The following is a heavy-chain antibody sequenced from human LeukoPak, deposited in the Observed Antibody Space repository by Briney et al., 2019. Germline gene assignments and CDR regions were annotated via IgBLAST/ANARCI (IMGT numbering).Heavy chain of an antibody. D-gene: IGHD2-8*02. CDR3: AKRLNLGTAN. CDR2: ISGSGGST. J-gene: IGHJ4*02. Sequence: GGSLRLSCAGSGFTFSSYAMSWVRQAPGKGLEWVSAISGSGGSTYYADSVKGRFTISRDNSKTTLYLQMNSLRAEDTAVYYCAKRLNLGTANWGQGTLVTVSS. CDR1: GFTFSSYA. V-gene: IGHV3-23*01.